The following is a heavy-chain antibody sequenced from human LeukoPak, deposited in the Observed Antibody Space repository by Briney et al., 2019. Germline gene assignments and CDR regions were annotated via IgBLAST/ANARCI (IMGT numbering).Heavy chain of an antibody. CDR1: GFTVSSNY. Sequence: GGSLRLSCAASGFTVSSNYMSWVRQAPGKGLEWVSVIYSGGSTYYSDSVKGRFTISRDNSKNTRYLQMNSLRAEDTAVYYSARGGAGHRRIQYSGSYGDAFDIWGQGTMVTVSS. D-gene: IGHD1-26*01. CDR3: ARGGAGHRRIQYSGSYGDAFDI. J-gene: IGHJ3*02. CDR2: IYSGGST. V-gene: IGHV3-53*01.